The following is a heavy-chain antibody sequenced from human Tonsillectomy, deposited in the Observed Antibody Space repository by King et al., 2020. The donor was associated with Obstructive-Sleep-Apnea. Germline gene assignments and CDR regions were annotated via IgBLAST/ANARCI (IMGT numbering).Heavy chain of an antibody. Sequence: QLVQSGAEVQKPGASVKVSCKASGYTFTSYGITWVRQAPGQGLEWMGWISAYNGNTNYPQKFQGRVTMTTDTSTSTAYMELRSLRSDDTAVYYCASLLGGRSGSYFDYWGQGTLVTVSS. J-gene: IGHJ4*02. CDR1: GYTFTSYG. D-gene: IGHD3-10*01. CDR2: ISAYNGNT. V-gene: IGHV1-18*04. CDR3: ASLLGGRSGSYFDY.